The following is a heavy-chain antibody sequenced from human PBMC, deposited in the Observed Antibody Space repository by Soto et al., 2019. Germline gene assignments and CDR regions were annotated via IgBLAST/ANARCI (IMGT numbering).Heavy chain of an antibody. CDR1: GYSFTNYW. Sequence: PGESVKISCKGSGYSFTNYWIAWVRQMPGKGLEWMGIIYPGDSDTRYSPSFQGQVTISADKSISTAYLQWRSLRASDTAMYYCARPRSGSYRLDYYGMDVWGQGTTVTAP. CDR2: IYPGDSDT. J-gene: IGHJ6*02. CDR3: ARPRSGSYRLDYYGMDV. D-gene: IGHD3-10*01. V-gene: IGHV5-51*01.